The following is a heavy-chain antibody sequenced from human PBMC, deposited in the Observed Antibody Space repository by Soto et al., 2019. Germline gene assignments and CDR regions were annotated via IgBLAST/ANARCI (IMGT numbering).Heavy chain of an antibody. D-gene: IGHD6-6*01. Sequence: GGSLRLSCAASGFTFGSYWMSWVRQAPGMGLEWVANINQDESHKYYVDSVKGRFTLSRDNAKNSLYLQMNCLRAEDTAVYYCVRAFFVDNRVYFEYWGQGTMVTVYS. V-gene: IGHV3-7*03. CDR3: VRAFFVDNRVYFEY. CDR2: INQDESHK. J-gene: IGHJ4*02. CDR1: GFTFGSYW.